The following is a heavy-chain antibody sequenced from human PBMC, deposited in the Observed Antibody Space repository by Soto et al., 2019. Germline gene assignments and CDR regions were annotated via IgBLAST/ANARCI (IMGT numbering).Heavy chain of an antibody. CDR1: GGSISSGDYY. D-gene: IGHD3-22*01. Sequence: QVQLQESGPGLVKPSQTLSLTCTVSGGSISSGDYYWSWIRQHPGKGLEWIGYIYYSGSTYYNPSLKSRVTLSVDPSKIQFSLKLSSVTAADTAVYYCASIYDSSGYYYGNNWLDPWGQGTLVTVSS. CDR2: IYYSGST. V-gene: IGHV4-31*03. J-gene: IGHJ5*02. CDR3: ASIYDSSGYYYGNNWLDP.